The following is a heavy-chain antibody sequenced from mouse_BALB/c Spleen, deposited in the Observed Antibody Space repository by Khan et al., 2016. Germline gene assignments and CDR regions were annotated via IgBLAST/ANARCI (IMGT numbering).Heavy chain of an antibody. J-gene: IGHJ2*01. CDR1: GFNIKDYY. CDR3: KSEGYGGGFHC. V-gene: IGHV14-4*02. Sequence: EVQLQESGAELVRSGASVRLSCTASGFNIKDYYMHWVKQRPEQGLEWIGWIDPENAYTEYAPKFQGKATFTADSSSNTAYLQLSSLTSEDTAVYYCKSEGYGGGFHCWGHGTTLTGCS. D-gene: IGHD2-2*01. CDR2: IDPENAYT.